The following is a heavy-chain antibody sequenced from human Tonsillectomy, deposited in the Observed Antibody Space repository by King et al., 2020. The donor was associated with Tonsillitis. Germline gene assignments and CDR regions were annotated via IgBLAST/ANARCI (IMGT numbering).Heavy chain of an antibody. CDR2: SSGSGGNT. CDR3: AKSGGYDLYYYYGMDV. J-gene: IGHJ6*02. Sequence: VQLVESGGGLVQPGGSLRLSCAASGLTFSIYAMSWVRQAPGKGLEWVSGSSGSGGNTFYADPVKGRFTISRDSSKNKLFLQMNSLRAEDTAVYYCAKSGGYDLYYYYGMDVWGQGTTVTVSS. D-gene: IGHD5-12*01. V-gene: IGHV3-23*04. CDR1: GLTFSIYA.